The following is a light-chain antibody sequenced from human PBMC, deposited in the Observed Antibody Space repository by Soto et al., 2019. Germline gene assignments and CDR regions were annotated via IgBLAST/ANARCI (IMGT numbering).Light chain of an antibody. Sequence: DIQMTQSPSALSASVGDRVTITCRASQGISNSFAWYQQNAGKSPKLLIYAASNLQSGVPSRLSGSGSGTDFSLTISSLQPRDVAIRYCLTDNSARVTLGGGTTVEIK. CDR2: AAS. CDR3: LTDNSARVT. V-gene: IGKV1-27*01. CDR1: QGISNS. J-gene: IGKJ4*01.